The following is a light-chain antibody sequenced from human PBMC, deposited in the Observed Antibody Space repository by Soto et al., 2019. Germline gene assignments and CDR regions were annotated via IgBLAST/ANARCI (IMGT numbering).Light chain of an antibody. CDR2: GAS. Sequence: EIVMTQSPATLSVSPGERATLSCRASQSVSHNLAWYQQKPGQAPRLLFYGASTRATGIPARFSGSGSGTDFTLTISSLQSEDFAVYYCQQSNNWPYTFGQGTKLRSN. V-gene: IGKV3-15*01. CDR3: QQSNNWPYT. CDR1: QSVSHN. J-gene: IGKJ2*01.